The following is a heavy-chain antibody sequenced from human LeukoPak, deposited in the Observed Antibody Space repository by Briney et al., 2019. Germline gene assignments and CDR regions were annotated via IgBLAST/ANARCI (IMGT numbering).Heavy chain of an antibody. CDR3: AKVGRYSYGWTVGPPNVYFFDH. J-gene: IGHJ4*02. CDR2: INHSGST. Sequence: SETLSLTCAVYGGSFSGYYWSWIRQPPGKGLEWIGEINHSGSTNYNPSLKSRVTISVDTSKNQFSLKLNSVTAADTAVYYCAKVGRYSYGWTVGPPNVYFFDHWGQGSLVTVSS. D-gene: IGHD5-18*01. V-gene: IGHV4-34*01. CDR1: GGSFSGYY.